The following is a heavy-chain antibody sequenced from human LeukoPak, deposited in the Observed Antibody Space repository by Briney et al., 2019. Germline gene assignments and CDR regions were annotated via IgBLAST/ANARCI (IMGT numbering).Heavy chain of an antibody. CDR2: IYYSGST. CDR3: ARLPSGSYYFDY. V-gene: IGHV4-59*08. D-gene: IGHD1-26*01. CDR1: GDSISGYY. J-gene: IGHJ4*02. Sequence: PSETLSLTCTVSGDSISGYYWSWIRQPPGKGLEWIGYIYYSGSTNYNPSLKSRVIISVDTSKNQFSLKLSSVTAADTAMYYCARLPSGSYYFDYWGQGTLVTVSS.